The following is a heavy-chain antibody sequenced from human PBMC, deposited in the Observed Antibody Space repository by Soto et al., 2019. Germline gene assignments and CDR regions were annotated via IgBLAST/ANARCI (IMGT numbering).Heavy chain of an antibody. D-gene: IGHD3-3*01. J-gene: IGHJ4*02. CDR2: TNAGNGNT. V-gene: IGHV1-3*01. Sequence: ASVKVSCKASGYTFTSYAMHWVRQAPGQRLEWMGWTNAGNGNTKYSQKFQGRVTITRATSASTAYMELSSLRSEDTAVYYCARVYDFWSGYFFDYWGQGTLVTVSS. CDR3: ARVYDFWSGYFFDY. CDR1: GYTFTSYA.